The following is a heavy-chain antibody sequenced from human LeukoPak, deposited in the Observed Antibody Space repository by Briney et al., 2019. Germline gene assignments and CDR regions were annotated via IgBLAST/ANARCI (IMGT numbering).Heavy chain of an antibody. CDR2: ISAYNGNT. V-gene: IGHV1-18*01. CDR3: ARGVVPAARPYYYYYMDV. CDR1: GYTFTSYG. D-gene: IGHD2-2*01. Sequence: VASVKVSCKASGYTFTSYGISWVRQAPGQGLEWMGWISAYNGNTNYAQKLQGRVTMTTDTSTSTAHMELRSLRPDDTAVYYCARGVVPAARPYYYYYMDVWGKGTTVTISS. J-gene: IGHJ6*03.